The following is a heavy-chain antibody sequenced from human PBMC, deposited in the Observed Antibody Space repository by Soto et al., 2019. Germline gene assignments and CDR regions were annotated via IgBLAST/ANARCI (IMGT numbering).Heavy chain of an antibody. D-gene: IGHD4-4*01. CDR3: ATSYGNACYTY. Sequence: SETLSLTCAASDCSTSGYYWSWIRQPPGKGLEWIGYLYYRGSTNNNPSLKSRLTTSVDTSTNTFTLQLTAVSDQDTAVYYFATSYGNACYTYWGQGTQVTVSS. J-gene: IGHJ4*02. V-gene: IGHV4-59*01. CDR2: LYYRGST. CDR1: DCSTSGYY.